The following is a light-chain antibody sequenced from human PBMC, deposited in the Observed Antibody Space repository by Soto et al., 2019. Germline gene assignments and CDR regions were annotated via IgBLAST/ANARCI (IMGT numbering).Light chain of an antibody. Sequence: QPVLTQPPSASGTPGQRVTISCSGSSSNIGSNTVSWHQQVPGTAPKLLIYSNNKRPSGVPDRITGSTSGTAASLAISGLQSDDEADYYCATWDYSLHARVFGGGTKLTVL. V-gene: IGLV1-44*01. CDR2: SNN. CDR3: ATWDYSLHARV. CDR1: SSNIGSNT. J-gene: IGLJ3*02.